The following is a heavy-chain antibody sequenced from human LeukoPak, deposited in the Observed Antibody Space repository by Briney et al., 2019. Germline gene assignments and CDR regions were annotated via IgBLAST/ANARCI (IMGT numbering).Heavy chain of an antibody. Sequence: GGSLRLSCAASGFTFSSYWMSWVRQAPGKGLEWVANIKQDGSEKYYVDSVNGRFTISRDNAKKSLYLQMNSLRAEDTAVYYCARDHGAAGAYYMDVWGKGTTVTVSS. CDR1: GFTFSSYW. D-gene: IGHD3-10*01. CDR2: IKQDGSEK. J-gene: IGHJ6*03. CDR3: ARDHGAAGAYYMDV. V-gene: IGHV3-7*01.